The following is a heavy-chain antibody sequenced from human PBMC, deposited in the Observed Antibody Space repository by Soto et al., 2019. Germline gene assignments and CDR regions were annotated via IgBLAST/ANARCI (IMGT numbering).Heavy chain of an antibody. V-gene: IGHV1-18*01. CDR3: ARVGRMYYYGSGSYYNLFDY. D-gene: IGHD3-10*01. CDR1: GYTFTSYG. Sequence: ASVKVSCKASGYTFTSYGISWVRQAPGQGLEWMGWISAYNGNTNYAQKLQGRVTMTTDTSTSTAYMELRSLRSDDTAVYYCARVGRMYYYGSGSYYNLFDYCGQRTLVTVSS. J-gene: IGHJ4*02. CDR2: ISAYNGNT.